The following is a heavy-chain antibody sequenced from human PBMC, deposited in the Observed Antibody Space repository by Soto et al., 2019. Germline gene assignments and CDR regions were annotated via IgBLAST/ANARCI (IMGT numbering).Heavy chain of an antibody. D-gene: IGHD3-10*01. Sequence: SETLSLTCTVSGGSISSYYWSWIRQPPGKGLEWIGYIYYSGSTNYNPSLKSRVTISVDTSKNQFSLKLSSVTAADTAVYYCARDGSGSVLLYWGQGTLVTVSS. J-gene: IGHJ4*02. CDR2: IYYSGST. CDR1: GGSISSYY. CDR3: ARDGSGSVLLY. V-gene: IGHV4-59*01.